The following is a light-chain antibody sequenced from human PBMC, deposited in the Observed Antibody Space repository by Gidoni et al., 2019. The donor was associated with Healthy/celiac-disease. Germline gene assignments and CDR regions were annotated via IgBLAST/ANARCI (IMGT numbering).Light chain of an antibody. CDR2: DDS. CDR1: NIGSKS. J-gene: IGLJ2*01. V-gene: IGLV3-21*02. Sequence: YALTPLPSVSVAPGQTARITCGGNNIGSKSVDWYQQKPGQAPVLVVYDDSDRPSGIPERFSGSNSGNTATLTINRVEAGDEADYYCQAWDSSSDHVVFGGRTKLTVL. CDR3: QAWDSSSDHVV.